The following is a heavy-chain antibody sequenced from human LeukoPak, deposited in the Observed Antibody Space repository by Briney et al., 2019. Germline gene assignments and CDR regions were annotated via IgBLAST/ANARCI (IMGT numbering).Heavy chain of an antibody. Sequence: GGSLRLSCAASGFTFDGYGMSWVREAPGKGLDWVSAIDWNGANTGYADSVKGRFTVSRDNAKNSLYLHLSSLRAEDTALYYCARVRGGLSYGMDVWGQGTTVTVSS. CDR1: GFTFDGYG. CDR2: IDWNGANT. V-gene: IGHV3-20*04. CDR3: ARVRGGLSYGMDV. D-gene: IGHD3-10*01. J-gene: IGHJ6*02.